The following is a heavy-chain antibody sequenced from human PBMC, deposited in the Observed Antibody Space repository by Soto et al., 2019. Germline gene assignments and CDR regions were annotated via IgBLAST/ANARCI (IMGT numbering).Heavy chain of an antibody. CDR2: ISNSGDT. D-gene: IGHD3-10*01. V-gene: IGHV3-23*01. CDR1: GFTFSSYA. Sequence: VQLLESGGALVQPGGSLRLSCAASGFTFSSYAIYWVRQAPGKGLEWVSTISNSGDTYYADSVEGRFTISRDNSKDTLYLQMNSLRAEDTAVYYCAKPKYRGVVVNVWGQGTTVTVPS. CDR3: AKPKYRGVVVNV. J-gene: IGHJ6*02.